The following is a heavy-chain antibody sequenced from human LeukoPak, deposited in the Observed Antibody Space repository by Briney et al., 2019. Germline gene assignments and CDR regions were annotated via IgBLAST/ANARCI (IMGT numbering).Heavy chain of an antibody. Sequence: TLSLTCTVSGGSISSVDYYWSWIRQPPGKDLEWIGYIYYTGTTYYNPSLKSRVTISVDTSKNQFSLKLSSVTAADTAVYYCARVYGSGTSRGFDPWGQGTLVTVSS. V-gene: IGHV4-30-4*08. D-gene: IGHD3-10*01. CDR1: GGSISSVDYY. CDR2: IYYTGTT. CDR3: ARVYGSGTSRGFDP. J-gene: IGHJ5*02.